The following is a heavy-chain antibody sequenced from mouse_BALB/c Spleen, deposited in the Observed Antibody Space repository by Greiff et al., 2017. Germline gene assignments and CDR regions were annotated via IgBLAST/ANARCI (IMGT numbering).Heavy chain of an antibody. CDR1: GFTFSSYA. CDR3: ARDGYYAY. D-gene: IGHD2-3*01. J-gene: IGHJ3*01. CDR2: ISSGGST. Sequence: EVKLVESGGGLVKPGGSLKLSCAASGFTFSSYAMSWVRQTPEKRLEWVASISSGGSTYYPDSVKGRFTISRDNARNILYLQMSSLRSEDTAMYYCARDGYYAYWGQGTLVTVSA. V-gene: IGHV5-6-5*01.